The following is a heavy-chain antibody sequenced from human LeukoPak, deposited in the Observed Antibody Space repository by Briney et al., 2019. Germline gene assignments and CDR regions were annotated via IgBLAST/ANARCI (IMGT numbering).Heavy chain of an antibody. CDR3: ARVYCSSTSCYGPSQYFQH. CDR2: IYHSGST. D-gene: IGHD2-2*01. J-gene: IGHJ1*01. Sequence: PSETPSLTCAVSGYSISSGYYWGWIRQPPGKGLEWIGSIYHSGSTYYNPSLKSRVTISVDTSKNQFSLKLSSVTAADTAVYYCARVYCSSTSCYGPSQYFQHWGQGTLVTVSS. V-gene: IGHV4-38-2*01. CDR1: GYSISSGYY.